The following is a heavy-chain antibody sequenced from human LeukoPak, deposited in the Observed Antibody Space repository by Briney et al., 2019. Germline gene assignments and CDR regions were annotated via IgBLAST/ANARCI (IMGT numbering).Heavy chain of an antibody. CDR3: ARENLEYGDYAIDY. Sequence: PGGSLRLSCAASGFIFTKYDMHWVRHVTGRGLEWVSGIDRDGVTYYSDSVKGRFTMSRENGENSVYPQLNSLRAGDTAVYFCARENLEYGDYAIDYWGQGILVTVSS. CDR2: IDRDGVT. V-gene: IGHV3-13*01. CDR1: GFIFTKYD. J-gene: IGHJ4*02. D-gene: IGHD4-17*01.